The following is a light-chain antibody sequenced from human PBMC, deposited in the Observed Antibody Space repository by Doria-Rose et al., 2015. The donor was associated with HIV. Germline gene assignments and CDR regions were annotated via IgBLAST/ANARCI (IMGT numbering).Light chain of an antibody. Sequence: TQSPGTLSLSPGERATLSCSASQSFSSTYLAWYQQKPGQAPSLRIYDGSTRATGVPDRFSASGSGTDFTLTINRLEPEDFALYYCHQYGTSWTFGQGTKVEI. CDR1: QSFSSTY. CDR2: DGS. V-gene: IGKV3-20*01. J-gene: IGKJ1*01. CDR3: HQYGTSWT.